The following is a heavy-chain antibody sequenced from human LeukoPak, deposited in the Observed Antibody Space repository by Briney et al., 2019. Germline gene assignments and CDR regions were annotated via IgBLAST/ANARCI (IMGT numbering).Heavy chain of an antibody. Sequence: TSETLSLTCTVSGGSISSSSYYWGWIRQPPGKGLEWIGSIYYSGSTYYNPSLKSRVTISVDTSKNQFSLKLSSVTAADTAVYYCASRLEWPPGGAFDTWGQGTMVTVSS. J-gene: IGHJ3*02. V-gene: IGHV4-39*07. CDR1: GGSISSSSYY. CDR2: IYYSGST. D-gene: IGHD3-3*01. CDR3: ASRLEWPPGGAFDT.